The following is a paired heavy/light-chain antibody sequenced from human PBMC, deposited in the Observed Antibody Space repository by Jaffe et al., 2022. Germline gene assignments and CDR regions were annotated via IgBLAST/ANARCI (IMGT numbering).Light chain of an antibody. V-gene: IGLV3-21*04. Sequence: SYVLTQPPSVSVAPGKTARITCGGNNIGSKSVHWYQQKPGQAPVLVIYYDSDRPSGIPERFSGSNSGNTATLTISRVEAGDEADYYCQVWDSSSDHPGVFGTGTKVTVL. J-gene: IGLJ1*01. CDR3: QVWDSSSDHPGV. CDR2: YDS. CDR1: NIGSKS.
Heavy chain of an antibody. CDR2: ISGSGGST. CDR3: AKSAAVVVVGTPSQKKYYFDY. CDR1: GFTFSSYA. J-gene: IGHJ4*02. Sequence: EVQLLESGGGLVQPGGSLRLSCAASGFTFSSYAMSWVRQAPGKGLEWVSAISGSGGSTYYADSVKGRFTISRDNSKNTLYLQMNSLRAEDTAVYYCAKSAAVVVVGTPSQKKYYFDYWGQGTLVTVSS. V-gene: IGHV3-23*01. D-gene: IGHD2-21*01.